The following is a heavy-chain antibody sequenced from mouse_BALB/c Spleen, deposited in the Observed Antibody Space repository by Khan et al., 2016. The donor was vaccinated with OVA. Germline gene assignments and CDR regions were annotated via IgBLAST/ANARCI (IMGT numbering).Heavy chain of an antibody. J-gene: IGHJ4*01. V-gene: IGHV2-6-1*01. CDR1: GFSLTNYG. CDR3: ARQPYYHYNIMDY. D-gene: IGHD2-10*01. CDR2: IWSDGST. Sequence: QVQLKQSGPGLVAPSQSLSLTCTISGFSLTNYGVHWVRQPPGKGLEWLVVIWSDGSTTYNSALQSRLTISKDNSNSQVFLKMNSLHTDDTAVYFCARQPYYHYNIMDYWGQGTSVTVSS.